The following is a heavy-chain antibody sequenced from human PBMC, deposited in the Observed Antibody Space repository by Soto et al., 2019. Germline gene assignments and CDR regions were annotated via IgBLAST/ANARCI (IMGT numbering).Heavy chain of an antibody. D-gene: IGHD3-16*01. CDR3: AKDLTRQRAYRFDA. V-gene: IGHV1-2*02. CDR2: IKAHSGGT. CDR1: GFSFTGYN. Sequence: ASVKVCGESAGFSFTGYNIHWLRQAPGQGLEWMGWIKAHSGGTEYAQKFQGRVTLTRDTSISTAYMTLSSLRSVDAAIYYCAKDLTRQRAYRFDAWGQGTQVTVSS. J-gene: IGHJ5*02.